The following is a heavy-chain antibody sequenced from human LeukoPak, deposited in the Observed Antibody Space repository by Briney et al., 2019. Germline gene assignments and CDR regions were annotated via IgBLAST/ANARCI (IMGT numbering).Heavy chain of an antibody. CDR1: GYTFTSYA. CDR3: ARGGVGLRRQWLMQREYYFDY. Sequence: ASVKVSCKASGYTFTSYAMHWVRQAPGQRLEWMGWINAGNGNTKYSQKFQGRVTITRDTSASTAYMELSSLRSEDTAVYYCARGGVGLRRQWLMQREYYFDYWGQGTLVTVSS. J-gene: IGHJ4*02. D-gene: IGHD6-19*01. CDR2: INAGNGNT. V-gene: IGHV1-3*01.